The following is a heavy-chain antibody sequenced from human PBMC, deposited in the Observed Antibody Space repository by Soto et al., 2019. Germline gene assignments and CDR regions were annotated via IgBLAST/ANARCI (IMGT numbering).Heavy chain of an antibody. J-gene: IGHJ4*02. CDR2: ISYSGTT. D-gene: IGHD3-10*02. CDR1: GDSIRGDY. CDR3: AKGFNYYGRATLKLDS. V-gene: IGHV4-59*01. Sequence: QVPLQESGPGLVKPSETLSLTCTASGDSIRGDYWSWIRQPPGKRLEWMAYISYSGTTNYNPSLKSRATISLDTSNNQLSLTMTSVTAADTAMYYCAKGFNYYGRATLKLDSWCLGTLVTVSS.